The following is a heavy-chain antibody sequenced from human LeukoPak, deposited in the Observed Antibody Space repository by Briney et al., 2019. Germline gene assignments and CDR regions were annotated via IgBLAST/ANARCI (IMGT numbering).Heavy chain of an antibody. D-gene: IGHD6-19*01. CDR2: ISAYNGKT. Sequence: ASVKVSCKASGYIFTSRGITWVRQAPGQGLEWMGWISAYNGKTNYAQNVQGRVTVTRDTSTSTAYMELRSLRFDDTAVYYCARDLPGAAVEGTTRGMDVWGQGTTVTVSS. J-gene: IGHJ6*02. V-gene: IGHV1-18*01. CDR1: GYIFTSRG. CDR3: ARDLPGAAVEGTTRGMDV.